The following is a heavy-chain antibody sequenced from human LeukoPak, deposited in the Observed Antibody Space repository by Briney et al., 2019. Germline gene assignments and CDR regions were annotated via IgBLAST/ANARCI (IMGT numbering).Heavy chain of an antibody. V-gene: IGHV1-8*01. Sequence: ASVKVSCKASGYTFTSYDINWVRQATGQGLEWMGWMNPNSGNTGYAQKFQGRVTMTRDTSTSTVYMELSSLRSEDTAVYYCARGRAAAGTGIDPWGQGTLVTVSS. D-gene: IGHD6-13*01. CDR3: ARGRAAAGTGIDP. CDR2: MNPNSGNT. CDR1: GYTFTSYD. J-gene: IGHJ5*02.